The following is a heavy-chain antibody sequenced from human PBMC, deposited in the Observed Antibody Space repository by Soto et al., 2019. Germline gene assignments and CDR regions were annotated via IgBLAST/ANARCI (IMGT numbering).Heavy chain of an antibody. CDR1: GFTFSCCG. J-gene: IGHJ4*02. CDR3: VREGYCSGGACESDY. V-gene: IGHV3-33*01. Sequence: QLVESGGGVVQPGRSLRLPCAASGFTFSCCGMHWVRQAPGKGLEWVALIWYDGSAKYYGDSVKGRFTISRDNSKNTLCLQMNNLRAEDTAVYYCVREGYCSGGACESDYWGQGTLVTVSS. CDR2: IWYDGSAK. D-gene: IGHD2-15*01.